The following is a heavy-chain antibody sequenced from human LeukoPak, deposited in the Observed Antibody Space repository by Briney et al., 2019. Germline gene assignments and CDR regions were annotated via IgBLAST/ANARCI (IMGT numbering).Heavy chain of an antibody. D-gene: IGHD3-16*01. Sequence: GGSLRLSCAASGFTFNDFAMTWVRQAPGKGLEWVSTIADAGTYYADSVKGRFIISRDNSKNMLYLQLNSLRADDTAMYYCARNLGPFDVRGHWTMVTVSS. V-gene: IGHV3-23*01. CDR2: IADAGT. CDR3: ARNLGPFDV. J-gene: IGHJ3*01. CDR1: GFTFNDFA.